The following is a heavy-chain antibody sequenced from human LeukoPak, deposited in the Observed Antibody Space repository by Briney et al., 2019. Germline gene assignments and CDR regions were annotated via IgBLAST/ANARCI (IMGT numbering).Heavy chain of an antibody. CDR2: ISSSSSYI. CDR3: ARDFTSAYTIDY. V-gene: IGHV3-21*01. D-gene: IGHD2-2*02. CDR1: GFTFSKYT. J-gene: IGHJ4*02. Sequence: GGSLRLSCVASGFTFSKYTMSWVRQAPGKGLEWVSSISSSSSYIYYADSVKGRFTISRDNAKNSLYLQMNSLRAEDTAVYYCARDFTSAYTIDYWGQGTLVTVSS.